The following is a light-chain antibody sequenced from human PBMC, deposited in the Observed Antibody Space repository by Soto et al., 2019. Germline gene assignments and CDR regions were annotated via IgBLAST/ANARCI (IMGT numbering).Light chain of an antibody. Sequence: QSVLTQPPSVSGSPGQSVILSCTGTSSDIGSYNCVSWYQQSPGTAPKVMIFDVTNRPSGVPDRFSGSKSGNTASLTISGLQAEDEADYYCSSCASGSTLIFGGGTKVTVL. CDR3: SSCASGSTLI. V-gene: IGLV2-18*02. CDR2: DVT. CDR1: SSDIGSYNC. J-gene: IGLJ2*01.